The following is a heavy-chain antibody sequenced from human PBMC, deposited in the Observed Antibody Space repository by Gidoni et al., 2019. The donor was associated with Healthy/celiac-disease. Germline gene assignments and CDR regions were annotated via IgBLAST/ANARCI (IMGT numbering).Heavy chain of an antibody. CDR2: IIPILGIA. J-gene: IGHJ6*02. D-gene: IGHD5-18*01. Sequence: QVQLVQFGAEVKKPGSSVKVSCKASGGTFSSYTISWVRQAPGQGLEWMGRIIPILGIANYAQKFQGRVTITADKSTSTAYMELSSLRSEDTAVYYCARMDTAMAYYYYYGMDVWGQGTTVTVSS. CDR3: ARMDTAMAYYYYYGMDV. V-gene: IGHV1-69*02. CDR1: GGTFSSYT.